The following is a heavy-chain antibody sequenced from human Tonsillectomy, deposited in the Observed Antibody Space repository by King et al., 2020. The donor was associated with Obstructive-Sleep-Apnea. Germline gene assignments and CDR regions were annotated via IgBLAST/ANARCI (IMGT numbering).Heavy chain of an antibody. Sequence: VQLVQSGGGVVQPGRSLRLSCAASGFTFSSYGMHWVRQAPGKGLEWVAVIWYDGSNKYYADSVKGRFTISRDNSKNTLYLQMNSLRAEETAVYYCARVHIVVAYYGMDVWGQGTTVTVSS. J-gene: IGHJ6*02. V-gene: IGHV3-33*01. CDR2: IWYDGSNK. D-gene: IGHD2-21*01. CDR1: GFTFSSYG. CDR3: ARVHIVVAYYGMDV.